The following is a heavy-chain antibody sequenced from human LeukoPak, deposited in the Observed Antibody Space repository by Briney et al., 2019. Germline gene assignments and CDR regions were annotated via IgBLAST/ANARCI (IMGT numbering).Heavy chain of an antibody. CDR2: IYYSGST. J-gene: IGHJ3*02. V-gene: IGHV4-59*01. D-gene: IGHD3-3*01. Sequence: SETLSLTCTVPGGSISSYYWSWIRQPPGKGLEWIGYIYYSGSTNYNPSLKSRVTISVDTSKNQFSLKLSSVTAADTAVYYCAREGFGTIFGVVIYAFDIWGQGTMVTVSS. CDR1: GGSISSYY. CDR3: AREGFGTIFGVVIYAFDI.